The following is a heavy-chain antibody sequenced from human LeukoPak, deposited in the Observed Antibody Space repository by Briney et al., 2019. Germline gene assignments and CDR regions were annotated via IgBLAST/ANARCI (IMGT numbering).Heavy chain of an antibody. CDR1: GGSFSGYY. V-gene: IGHV4-34*01. CDR2: INHSGST. CDR3: ARSGFRPQYYYYYYMDV. Sequence: SETLSLTCSVYGGSFSGYYWSWIRQPPGKGLEWIGEINHSGSTNYNPSLKSRVTISVDTSKNQFSLKLSSVTAADTAVYYCARSGFRPQYYYYYYMDVWGKGTTVTVSS. D-gene: IGHD3-22*01. J-gene: IGHJ6*03.